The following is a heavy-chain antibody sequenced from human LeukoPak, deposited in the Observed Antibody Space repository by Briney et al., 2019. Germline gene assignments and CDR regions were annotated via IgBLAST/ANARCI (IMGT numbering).Heavy chain of an antibody. V-gene: IGHV3-9*03. CDR3: AKAPSPYGSGSYFDY. Sequence: PGRSLRLSCAASGFTFDDYAMHWVRQAPGKGLEWVSGLSWNSNNIGYAYSVKGRFTISRDNVKNSLYLQMNSLRAEDMALYYCAKAPSPYGSGSYFDYWGQGTLVTVSS. CDR2: LSWNSNNI. CDR1: GFTFDDYA. D-gene: IGHD3-10*01. J-gene: IGHJ4*02.